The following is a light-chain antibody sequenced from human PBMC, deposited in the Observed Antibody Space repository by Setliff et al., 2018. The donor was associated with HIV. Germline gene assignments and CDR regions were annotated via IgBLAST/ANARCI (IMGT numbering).Light chain of an antibody. CDR1: SSDVGGYNY. V-gene: IGLV2-14*03. Sequence: QSVLTQPASVSGSPGQSITISCTGTSSDVGGYNYVSWYQQHPGKVPKLMIYDVTKRPSGSSNRFSGSKSGDTASLTISGLQAEDEADYYCSSFTSSSSYVFGTGTKVTVL. CDR2: DVT. J-gene: IGLJ1*01. CDR3: SSFTSSSSYV.